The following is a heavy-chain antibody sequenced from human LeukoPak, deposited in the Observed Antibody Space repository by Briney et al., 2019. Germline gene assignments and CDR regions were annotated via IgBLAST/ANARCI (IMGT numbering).Heavy chain of an antibody. CDR2: IYTTGST. CDR3: ARLKHRIAPLDV. D-gene: IGHD6-13*01. V-gene: IGHV4-61*02. Sequence: SETLSLTCTVSGGSISSGSYYWSWIRQPAGKGLEWIGRIYTTGSTNYNPSLKSRLTISVDTSKNQFSLRMRSVTAADTAVYYCARLKHRIAPLDVWGKGTTVTISS. CDR1: GGSISSGSYY. J-gene: IGHJ6*04.